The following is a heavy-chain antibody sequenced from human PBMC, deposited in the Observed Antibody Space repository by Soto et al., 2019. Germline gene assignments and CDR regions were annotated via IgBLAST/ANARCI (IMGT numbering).Heavy chain of an antibody. CDR1: GGSFSGYY. CDR3: ARGWRLPFFDY. V-gene: IGHV4-34*01. J-gene: IGHJ4*02. Sequence: SETLSLTCAVYGGSFSGYYWSWIRQPPGRGLEWIGEINHSGSTNYNPSLKSRVTISVDTSKNQFSLKLSSVTAADTAVYYCARGWRLPFFDYWGQGTLVTVSS. D-gene: IGHD1-1*01. CDR2: INHSGST.